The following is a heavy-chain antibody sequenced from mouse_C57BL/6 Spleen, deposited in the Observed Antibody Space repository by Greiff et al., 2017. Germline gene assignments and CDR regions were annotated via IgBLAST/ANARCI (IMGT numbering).Heavy chain of an antibody. CDR3: ALTPGNYDYAMVY. J-gene: IGHJ4*01. CDR1: GYTFTSYW. D-gene: IGHD2-1*01. Sequence: VQLQQPGAELVKPGASVKMSCKASGYTFTSYWITWVKQRPGQGLEWIGDIYPGSGSTNYNEKFKSKATLTVDTSSSTAYMQLSSLTSEDSAVYYCALTPGNYDYAMVYWGQGTSVTVSS. V-gene: IGHV1-55*01. CDR2: IYPGSGST.